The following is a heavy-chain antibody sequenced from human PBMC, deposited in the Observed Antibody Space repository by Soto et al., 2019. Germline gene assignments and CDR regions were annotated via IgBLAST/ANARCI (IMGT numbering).Heavy chain of an antibody. CDR2: IIPIYGTT. V-gene: IGHV1-69*01. J-gene: IGHJ3*02. CDR1: GGTFSKYA. D-gene: IGHD3-16*01. Sequence: QVQLVQSGAEVKKPGSSVKVSCKASGGTFSKYAITWVRQAPGQGLEWMGGIIPIYGTTNFAQKIQGRVTISADESTSTAYMELSTLRSDDTAVYYCARALTLGDLFLVFDIWGQGTMVTVSS. CDR3: ARALTLGDLFLVFDI.